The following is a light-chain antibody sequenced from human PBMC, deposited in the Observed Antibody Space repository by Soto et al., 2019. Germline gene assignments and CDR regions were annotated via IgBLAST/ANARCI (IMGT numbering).Light chain of an antibody. CDR3: QGTHWPPAIT. Sequence: VLTQSPATLSLSPGERATLSCRASQSVGSYFAWFQQKPGQAPRFLIYDASNRATGIPARFSGSGSGTDFPLTISGLEPEDFAVYYCQGTHWPPAITFGQGTRLDIK. CDR1: QSVGSY. J-gene: IGKJ5*01. CDR2: DAS. V-gene: IGKV3-11*01.